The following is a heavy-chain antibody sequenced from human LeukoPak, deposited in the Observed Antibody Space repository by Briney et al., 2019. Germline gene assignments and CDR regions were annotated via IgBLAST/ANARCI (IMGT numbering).Heavy chain of an antibody. Sequence: ASVKVSCKASGYTFSGYYIHWVRQVPGQGLEWMGWINPNSGGTKYAQKFQGRISMTRDTPISTVYMGLSRLTSDDTAVYYCAKGRVVAGSKSLTYHWFDPWGQGTLVTVSS. CDR3: AKGRVVAGSKSLTYHWFDP. D-gene: IGHD6-19*01. V-gene: IGHV1-2*02. CDR2: INPNSGGT. J-gene: IGHJ5*02. CDR1: GYTFSGYY.